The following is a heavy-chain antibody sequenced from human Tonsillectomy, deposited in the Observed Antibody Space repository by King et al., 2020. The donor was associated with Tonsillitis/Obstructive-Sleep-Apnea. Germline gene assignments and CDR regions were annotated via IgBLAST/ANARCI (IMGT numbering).Heavy chain of an antibody. CDR1: GGTFTNYG. Sequence: QLVQSGAEVKMPGSSVKVLCNASGGTFTNYGIDWGRQAPGQGLEGMGGIIPVVRTADSAQRFQGRVTFTADESTDTAYMELSSLRSEDTAAYYCARVALTYSTVPWDYWGQGTLVTVSS. J-gene: IGHJ4*02. V-gene: IGHV1-69*01. CDR2: IIPVVRTA. CDR3: ARVALTYSTVPWDY. D-gene: IGHD2-21*01.